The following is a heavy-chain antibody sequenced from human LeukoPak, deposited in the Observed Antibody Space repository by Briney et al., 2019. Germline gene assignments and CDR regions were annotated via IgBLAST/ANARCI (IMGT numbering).Heavy chain of an antibody. Sequence: ASVKVSCKASGGTFSSYAISWVRQAPGQGLEWMGGIIPIFGTANYAQKFQGRVTITADKSTSTAYMELSSLRSEDTAVYYCARLYCSSTSCFDYWGQGTLVTVSS. D-gene: IGHD2-2*01. CDR2: IIPIFGTA. CDR3: ARLYCSSTSCFDY. CDR1: GGTFSSYA. V-gene: IGHV1-69*06. J-gene: IGHJ4*02.